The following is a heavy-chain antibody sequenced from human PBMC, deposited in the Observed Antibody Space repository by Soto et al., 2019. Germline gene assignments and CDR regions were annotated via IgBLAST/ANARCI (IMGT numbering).Heavy chain of an antibody. Sequence: ASVEVSCKASGYTFTSYYMHWVRQAPGQGLEWMGIINPSGGSTSYAQKFQGRVTMTRDTSTSTVYMELSSLRSEDTAVYYCARDPNVAAAGTRIDYWGQGARVTVS. J-gene: IGHJ4*02. V-gene: IGHV1-46*01. CDR3: ARDPNVAAAGTRIDY. CDR2: INPSGGST. CDR1: GYTFTSYY. D-gene: IGHD6-13*01.